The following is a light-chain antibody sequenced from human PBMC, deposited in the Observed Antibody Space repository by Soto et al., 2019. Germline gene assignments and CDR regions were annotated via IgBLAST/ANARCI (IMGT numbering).Light chain of an antibody. CDR3: QQRSNWPPLT. CDR1: QSVSSY. J-gene: IGKJ4*01. V-gene: IGKV3-11*01. CDR2: DAS. Sequence: EIVLTQSRATLSLSPGERATLSCRASQSVSSYLAWYQQKPGQAPRLLIYDASNRATGIPARFSGSGSGTDLTLTISILEPEDFAVYYCQQRSNWPPLTFGGGTKVEIK.